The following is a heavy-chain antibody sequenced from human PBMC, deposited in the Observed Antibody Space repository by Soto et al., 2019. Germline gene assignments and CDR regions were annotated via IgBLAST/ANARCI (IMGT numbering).Heavy chain of an antibody. J-gene: IGHJ4*02. CDR2: ISGGSSYT. CDR1: GFSFDDSY. Sequence: QVQLVESGGGLVKPGGSLRLACAASGFSFDDSYMSWIRQAPGKGLEWLSYISGGSSYTNYAASVTGRFTISRDNAKRSLYLKMHSLRADDTAVYYCAKPLVAASGYYFDHWGQGNLVTVSS. CDR3: AKPLVAASGYYFDH. D-gene: IGHD2-21*01. V-gene: IGHV3-11*06.